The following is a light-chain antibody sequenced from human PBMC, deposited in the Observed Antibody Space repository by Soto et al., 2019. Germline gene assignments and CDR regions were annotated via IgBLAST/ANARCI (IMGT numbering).Light chain of an antibody. V-gene: IGLV1-44*01. Sequence: QSVLTQPPSASGTPGQRVTISCSGSSSNIGTNTVNWYQQLPGTAPKLPIYNNNQRPSGVPDRFSGSKSGTSASLAISGLQSDIEADYYCAAWDDSLNGYVFGIGTKLTVL. CDR2: NNN. J-gene: IGLJ1*01. CDR1: SSNIGTNT. CDR3: AAWDDSLNGYV.